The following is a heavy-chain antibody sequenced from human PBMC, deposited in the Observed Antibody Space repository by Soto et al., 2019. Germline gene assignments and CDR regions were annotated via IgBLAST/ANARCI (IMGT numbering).Heavy chain of an antibody. CDR3: AAGEASSRNLAPYYLDF. J-gene: IGHJ4*02. D-gene: IGHD6-13*01. Sequence: SETLSLTCTVSGGSMRNYFWTWIRQPPGKGLEWIGYIHYSGTTSFFPSYNPSLRSRVTISEDTSMNQFSLKLLSVTTADTAVYFCAAGEASSRNLAPYYLDFWGQGTLVTVSS. CDR1: GGSMRNYF. V-gene: IGHV4-59*01. CDR2: IHYSGTT.